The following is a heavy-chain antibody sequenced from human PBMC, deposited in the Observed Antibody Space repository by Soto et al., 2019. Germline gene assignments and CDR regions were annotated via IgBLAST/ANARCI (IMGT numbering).Heavy chain of an antibody. D-gene: IGHD6-19*01. CDR1: GGTFSSYA. CDR2: IIPIFGTA. Sequence: SVKVSCKASGGTFSSYAISWVRQAPGQGLEWMGGIIPIFGTANYAQKFQGRVTITADESTSTAYMELSSLRSEDTAVYYCASVAAPSRSTSGWYASSDYWMDVWG. CDR3: ASVAAPSRSTSGWYASSDYWMDV. V-gene: IGHV1-69*13. J-gene: IGHJ6*02.